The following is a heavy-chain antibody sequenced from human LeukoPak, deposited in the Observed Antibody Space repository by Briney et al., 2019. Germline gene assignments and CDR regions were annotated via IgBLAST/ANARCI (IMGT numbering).Heavy chain of an antibody. Sequence: SETLSLTCTVSGGSISSYYWSWIRQPPGKGLEWIGYIYYSGSTNYNPSLKSRVTISVDTSKNQFSLKLSSVTAADTAVYYCAGRYSGSLDCWGQGTLVTVSS. CDR1: GGSISSYY. J-gene: IGHJ4*02. V-gene: IGHV4-59*01. CDR2: IYYSGST. CDR3: AGRYSGSLDC. D-gene: IGHD1-26*01.